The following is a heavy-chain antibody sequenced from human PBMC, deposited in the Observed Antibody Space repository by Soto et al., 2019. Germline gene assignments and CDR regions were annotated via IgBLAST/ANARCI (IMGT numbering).Heavy chain of an antibody. CDR3: ARHLSPVGATWIYYGMDV. CDR1: GGSISSSSYY. D-gene: IGHD1-26*01. J-gene: IGHJ6*02. CDR2: IYYSGST. Sequence: PSETLSLTCTVSGGSISSSSYYWGWIRQPPGKGLEWIGSIYYSGSTYYNPSLKSRVTISVDTSKNQFSLKLSSVTAADTAVYYCARHLSPVGATWIYYGMDVWGQGTTVTVSS. V-gene: IGHV4-39*01.